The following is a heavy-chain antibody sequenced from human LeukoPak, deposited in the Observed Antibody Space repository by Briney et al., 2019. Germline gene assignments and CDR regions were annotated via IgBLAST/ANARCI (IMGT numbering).Heavy chain of an antibody. Sequence: GGSLRLSCAASGFIFSSYGMHWVRQAPGKGLEWVAVISYDGSNKYYADSVKGRFTISRDNSKNTLYLQMNSLRAEDTAVYYCAKDRQKLRDYGGIDYWGQGTLVTVSS. CDR3: AKDRQKLRDYGGIDY. D-gene: IGHD4-17*01. CDR1: GFIFSSYG. CDR2: ISYDGSNK. J-gene: IGHJ4*02. V-gene: IGHV3-30*18.